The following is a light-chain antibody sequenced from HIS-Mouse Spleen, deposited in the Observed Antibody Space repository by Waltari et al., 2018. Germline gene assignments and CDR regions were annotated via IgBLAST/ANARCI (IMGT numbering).Light chain of an antibody. J-gene: IGKJ1*01. CDR3: QQYRT. CDR2: KAS. CDR1: QSISCW. V-gene: IGKV1-5*03. Sequence: DIQMTQSPSTLSASVGDRVTITCRASQSISCWLAWYQQKPGKAPKLLIYKASSLESGVPSRFSGSGSGTDFTLTISSLQPDDFATYYCQQYRTFGQGTKVEIK.